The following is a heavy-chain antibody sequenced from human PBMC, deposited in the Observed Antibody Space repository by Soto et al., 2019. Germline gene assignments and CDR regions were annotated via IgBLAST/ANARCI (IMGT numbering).Heavy chain of an antibody. CDR2: ISISSSYI. J-gene: IGHJ6*02. D-gene: IGHD3-10*01. CDR3: ARGRRYYCSGSYRYYYYGMDV. V-gene: IGHV3-21*01. Sequence: GGSLRLSCAASGFTFSAYSMNWVRQAPGKGLEWVSSISISSSYIYYADSVKGRFTISRDNAKNSLFLQMNSLRAEDTAVYYCARGRRYYCSGSYRYYYYGMDVWGQGTTVTGS. CDR1: GFTFSAYS.